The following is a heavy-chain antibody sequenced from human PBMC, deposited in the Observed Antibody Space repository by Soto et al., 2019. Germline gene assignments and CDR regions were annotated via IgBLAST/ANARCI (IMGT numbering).Heavy chain of an antibody. D-gene: IGHD5-12*01. V-gene: IGHV4-34*01. CDR3: ARGQEGVVATH. CDR1: GGSLSGYY. J-gene: IGHJ4*02. CDR2: VKDGGHT. Sequence: QVQLQQWGAGLLKPSETLSLNCAVTGGSLSGYYWSWIRQPPGKGLEWIGEVKDGGHTNYSPSLGARVTISSDTSNNQFSLRLNSVTAADTGVYYCARGQEGVVATHWDQGSLVTVSS.